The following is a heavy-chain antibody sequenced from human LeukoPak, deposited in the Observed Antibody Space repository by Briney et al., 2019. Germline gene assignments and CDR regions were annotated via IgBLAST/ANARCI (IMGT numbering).Heavy chain of an antibody. J-gene: IGHJ4*02. V-gene: IGHV3-30*09. CDR2: ISYDGSNK. Sequence: GGSLRLSCAASGFTFSDYAMHWVRQAPGKGLEWMAVISYDGSNKYYADSVKGRFAISRDNSKNTLYLQMNSLRAEDTAVYYCAKGGSSAYYFPHYFDYWGQGTLVTVSS. CDR1: GFTFSDYA. CDR3: AKGGSSAYYFPHYFDY. D-gene: IGHD3-22*01.